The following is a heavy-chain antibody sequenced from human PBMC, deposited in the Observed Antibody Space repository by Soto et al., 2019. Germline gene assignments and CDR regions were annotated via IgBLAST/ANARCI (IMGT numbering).Heavy chain of an antibody. J-gene: IGHJ5*01. CDR2: ITNSGST. CDR1: GGSFSDSY. D-gene: IGHD1-1*01. V-gene: IGHV4-34*01. Sequence: PSETLSLTCAVFGGSFSDSYWSWIRQSPEKGLEWIGEITNSGSTYYNPSLKSRVTISGDTSKNQFSLEVRSVTAADTDVYFCARGRKAFATRWFDSWGQGTLVTVSS. CDR3: ARGRKAFATRWFDS.